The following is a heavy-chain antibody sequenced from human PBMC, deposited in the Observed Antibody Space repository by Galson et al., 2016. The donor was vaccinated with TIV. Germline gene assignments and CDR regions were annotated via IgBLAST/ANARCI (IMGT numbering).Heavy chain of an antibody. CDR2: ITGSGGRT. CDR3: VKEPFSTVLYGFDD. D-gene: IGHD2/OR15-2a*01. J-gene: IGHJ3*01. CDR1: GFKFTDFA. V-gene: IGHV3-23*01. Sequence: SLRLSCAASGFKFTDFAMDWVRQPPGKGLEWVSGITGSGGRTDYGVSVKGRFIVSRDNSMKTLYLQLNSLTADDTAVYYCVKEPFSTVLYGFDDWGQGTMVTVSS.